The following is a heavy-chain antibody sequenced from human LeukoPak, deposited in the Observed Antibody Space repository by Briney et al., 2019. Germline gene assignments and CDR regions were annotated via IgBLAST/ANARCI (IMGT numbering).Heavy chain of an antibody. V-gene: IGHV3-7*01. CDR3: AREGRVAGTVTTPINNWFDP. D-gene: IGHD6-19*01. CDR1: GFTFSSYS. J-gene: IGHJ5*02. Sequence: GGSLRLSCAASGFTFSSYSMNWVRQAPGKGLEWVANIKQDGSEKYYMDSVKGRFTISRDNAKNSLYLQMNSLRAEDTAVYYCAREGRVAGTVTTPINNWFDPWGQGTLVTVSS. CDR2: IKQDGSEK.